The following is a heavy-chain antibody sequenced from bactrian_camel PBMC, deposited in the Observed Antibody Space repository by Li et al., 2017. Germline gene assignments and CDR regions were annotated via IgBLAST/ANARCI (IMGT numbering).Heavy chain of an antibody. CDR2: VNEAGDTT. CDR1: KITRSSHW. V-gene: IGHV3S25*01. J-gene: IGHJ4*01. D-gene: IGHD5*01. Sequence: VESGGALVQPGGSLRLSCTGSKITRSSHWMYWVRQASGKGLEWVSTVNEAGDTTYYADSMKSRFTISQDNAKNTLYLQMNSLKPEDTAMYYCAAATGFAESRWAEYAYWGQGTQVTVS. CDR3: AAATGFAESRWAEYAY.